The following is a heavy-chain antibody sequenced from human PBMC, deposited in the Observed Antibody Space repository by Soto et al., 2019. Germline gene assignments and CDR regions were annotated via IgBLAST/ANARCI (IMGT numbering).Heavy chain of an antibody. Sequence: SETLSLSCTVSGGSRGSSSYSWGWVRQPPGKGLEWIGSIYYSGSTYYNPSLKSRVTISVDTSNNQFSLKLRSVTAADTAVYDCAIHPLLDYFDYWGQGTLVTVPS. CDR2: IYYSGST. CDR3: AIHPLLDYFDY. V-gene: IGHV4-39*01. J-gene: IGHJ4*02. CDR1: GGSRGSSSYS.